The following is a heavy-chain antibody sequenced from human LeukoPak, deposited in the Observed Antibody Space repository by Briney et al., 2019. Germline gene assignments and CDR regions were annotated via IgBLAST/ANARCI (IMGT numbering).Heavy chain of an antibody. CDR2: ISAYNGNT. CDR3: ARVGLGYCSSTSCYFDY. J-gene: IGHJ4*02. Sequence: GASVKVSCKASGYTFTSYGINWVRQAPGQGLEWMGWISAYNGNTNYAQKLQGRVTMTTDTSTSTAYMELRSLRSDDTAVYYCARVGLGYCSSTSCYFDYWGQGTLVTVSS. V-gene: IGHV1-18*01. CDR1: GYTFTSYG. D-gene: IGHD2-2*01.